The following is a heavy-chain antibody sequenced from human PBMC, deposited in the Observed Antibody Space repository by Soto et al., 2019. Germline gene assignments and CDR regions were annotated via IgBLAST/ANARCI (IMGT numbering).Heavy chain of an antibody. V-gene: IGHV4-34*01. J-gene: IGHJ6*02. Sequence: SETLSLTCAVYGGSFSGYYWSWIRQPPGKGLEWIGEINHSGSTNYNPSLKSRVTISVDTSKNQFSLKLSSVTAADTAVYYCARGRYPVTHYYVGYYGMDVWGQGTTVTSP. CDR1: GGSFSGYY. CDR3: ARGRYPVTHYYVGYYGMDV. D-gene: IGHD3-10*02. CDR2: INHSGST.